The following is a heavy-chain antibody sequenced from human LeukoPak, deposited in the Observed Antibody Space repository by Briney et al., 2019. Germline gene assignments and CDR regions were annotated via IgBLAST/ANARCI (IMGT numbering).Heavy chain of an antibody. J-gene: IGHJ4*02. CDR2: IIPIFGTA. CDR1: GGTFSSYA. V-gene: IGHV1-69*05. Sequence: SVKVSCKASGGTFSSYAISWVRQAPGQGLEWIGRIIPIFGTANYAQKFQGRVTITTDESTSTAYMELSSLRSEDTAVYYCAREHRPVLRYFDWSPKGAFDYWGQGTLVTVSS. CDR3: AREHRPVLRYFDWSPKGAFDY. D-gene: IGHD3-9*01.